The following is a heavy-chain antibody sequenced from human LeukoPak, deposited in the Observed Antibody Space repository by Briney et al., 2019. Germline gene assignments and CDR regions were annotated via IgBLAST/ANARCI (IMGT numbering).Heavy chain of an antibody. V-gene: IGHV4-34*01. CDR2: INHSGST. CDR1: GGSFSGYY. Sequence: SETLSPACAVYGGSFSGYYWSWIRQPPGKGLEWIGEINHSGSTNYNPSLKSRVTISVDTSKNQFSLKLSSVTAADTAVYYCARAYYDYVWGSYRCYFDYWGQGTLVTVSS. CDR3: ARAYYDYVWGSYRCYFDY. J-gene: IGHJ4*02. D-gene: IGHD3-16*02.